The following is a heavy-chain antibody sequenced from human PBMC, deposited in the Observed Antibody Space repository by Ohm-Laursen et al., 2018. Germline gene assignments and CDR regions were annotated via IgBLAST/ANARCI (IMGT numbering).Heavy chain of an antibody. CDR2: ITGRSGNT. CDR1: GFTFSEYA. J-gene: IGHJ4*02. V-gene: IGHV3-23*01. CDR3: TKGSYISSFEGVH. D-gene: IGHD3-3*02. Sequence: SLRLSCAASGFTFSEYAMTWVRQAPGRGLEWVSGITGRSGNTYYADSVKGRFTISRDNSKNTLYLQMNSLRPEDTALYYCTKGSYISSFEGVHWGQGTLVTVSS.